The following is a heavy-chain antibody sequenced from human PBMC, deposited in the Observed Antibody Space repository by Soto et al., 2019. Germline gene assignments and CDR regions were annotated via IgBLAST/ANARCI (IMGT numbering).Heavy chain of an antibody. V-gene: IGHV3-74*01. CDR3: ARGSRGYSYGYNDY. J-gene: IGHJ4*02. D-gene: IGHD5-18*01. CDR2: ISSDGSST. Sequence: EVQLLESGEGLVQPGGSLRLSCAASGFTFSAYWMHWVRQAPGKGLVWVSRISSDGSSTTYADCAEDRFIISRDNAKNTLYLQLNSLRAEDTAVYYCARGSRGYSYGYNDYWGQGTLVSVSS. CDR1: GFTFSAYW.